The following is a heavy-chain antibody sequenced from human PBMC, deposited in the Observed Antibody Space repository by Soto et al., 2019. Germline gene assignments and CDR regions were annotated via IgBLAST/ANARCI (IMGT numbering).Heavy chain of an antibody. CDR3: ARRPHCSGGICYYGLDN. CDR1: GYTFTNSD. Sequence: ASVKVSCKASGYTFTNSDINWVRQAPGQGLEWMGWMNPDSGHAAYAQKFQGRVTLTTSTSTSTVYMEMRSLGSEDTAVYYCARRPHCSGGICYYGLDNWGQGTLVTVS. V-gene: IGHV1-8*01. J-gene: IGHJ4*02. D-gene: IGHD2-15*01. CDR2: MNPDSGHA.